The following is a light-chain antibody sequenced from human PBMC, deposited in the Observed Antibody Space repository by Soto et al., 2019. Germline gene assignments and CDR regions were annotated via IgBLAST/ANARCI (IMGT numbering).Light chain of an antibody. V-gene: IGKV3-20*01. CDR1: QSVSSSY. Sequence: EIVLTQSPGTLSLSPGERATLSCRASQSVSSSYLAWYQQKPGQAPRRLIYGASSRATGIPDRFSGSGSGTAFTLTISRLEPEDFAVYYCQQYGSSLFTFGPGTKVDIK. CDR2: GAS. CDR3: QQYGSSLFT. J-gene: IGKJ3*01.